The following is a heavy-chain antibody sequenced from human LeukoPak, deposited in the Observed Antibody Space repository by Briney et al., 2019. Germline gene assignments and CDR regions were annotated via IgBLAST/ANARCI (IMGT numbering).Heavy chain of an antibody. V-gene: IGHV1-2*02. D-gene: IGHD3-22*01. CDR2: INPNSGGT. J-gene: IGHJ4*02. Sequence: ASVTVSCKASGYTFTGYYIHWVRQAPGQGLEWMGWINPNSGGTNYAQKFQGRVTMTRDTSISTAYMELSRLRSDDTAVYYCARDFGDSSGYLVDNWGQGTLVTVSS. CDR1: GYTFTGYY. CDR3: ARDFGDSSGYLVDN.